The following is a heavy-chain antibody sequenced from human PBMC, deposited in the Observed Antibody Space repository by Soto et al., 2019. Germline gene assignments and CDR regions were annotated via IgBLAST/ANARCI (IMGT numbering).Heavy chain of an antibody. V-gene: IGHV1-69*02. J-gene: IGHJ4*02. CDR2: IIPILGIA. CDR1: GGTFSSYT. D-gene: IGHD3-3*01. Sequence: ASVKVSCKASGGTFSSYTISWVRQAPGQGLEWMGRIIPILGIANYAQKFQGRVTITADKSTSTAYMELSSLRSEDTAVYYCARATIFGVVIIGGLDYWGQGTLVTVSS. CDR3: ARATIFGVVIIGGLDY.